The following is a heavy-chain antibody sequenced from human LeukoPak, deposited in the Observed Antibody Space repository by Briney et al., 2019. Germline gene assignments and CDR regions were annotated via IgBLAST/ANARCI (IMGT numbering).Heavy chain of an antibody. CDR1: GLTFGDFW. Sequence: GGSLRLSCAASGLTFGDFWMSWVRQAPGKGLEWVASIKHDGSEKYYVDSVKGRFTVSRDNAKNSLYLQKNGLRAEDSAVYYCARDRTPSDYWGQGTLVTVSS. CDR2: IKHDGSEK. CDR3: ARDRTPSDY. D-gene: IGHD1-14*01. J-gene: IGHJ4*02. V-gene: IGHV3-7*01.